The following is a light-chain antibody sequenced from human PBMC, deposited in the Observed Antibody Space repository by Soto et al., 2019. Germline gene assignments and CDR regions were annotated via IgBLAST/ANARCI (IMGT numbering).Light chain of an antibody. CDR3: QQNYNTPYT. Sequence: DIQMTNSPSSLSPSVGDRVTITCRASQSISRYLNWYQQKPGKAPKLLIYTASSLQSGVPSRFRGSGSGTDFTLTISSLQPEDFATFYCQQNYNTPYTFGQGTKVDI. CDR2: TAS. J-gene: IGKJ2*01. CDR1: QSISRY. V-gene: IGKV1-39*01.